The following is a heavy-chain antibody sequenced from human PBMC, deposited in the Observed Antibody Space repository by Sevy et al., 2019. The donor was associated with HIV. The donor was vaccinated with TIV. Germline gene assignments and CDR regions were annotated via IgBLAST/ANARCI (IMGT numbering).Heavy chain of an antibody. Sequence: GGSLRLTCAASGFSLSDHAVSWVRQTPGKGLEWLAVISYNGRNQYYADSVKGRCTISKDDSKNTLYLQLNSLRAEDTAVYYCARFVGYCSGGRCSIIDFWGQGTLVTVSS. CDR3: ARFVGYCSGGRCSIIDF. CDR2: ISYNGRNQ. J-gene: IGHJ4*02. D-gene: IGHD2-15*01. V-gene: IGHV3-30*04. CDR1: GFSLSDHA.